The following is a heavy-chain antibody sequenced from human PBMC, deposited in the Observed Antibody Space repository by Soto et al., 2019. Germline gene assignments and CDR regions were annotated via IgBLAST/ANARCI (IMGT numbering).Heavy chain of an antibody. CDR2: IKTKTDGGTT. CDR1: GFTFSNAW. V-gene: IGHV3-15*07. CDR3: TTGLHLSGGVDV. Sequence: EVQLVESGGGLVKPGGSLRLSCAASGFTFSNAWMNWVRQAPGKGLEWVGRIKTKTDGGTTDYAAPVKGRFTISRDDSKNTLFLQMDSLKSEDTAVYYCTTGLHLSGGVDVWGQGTTVTVSS. J-gene: IGHJ6*02. D-gene: IGHD3-10*01.